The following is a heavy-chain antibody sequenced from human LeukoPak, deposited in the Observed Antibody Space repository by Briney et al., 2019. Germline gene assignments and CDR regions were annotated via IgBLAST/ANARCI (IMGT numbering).Heavy chain of an antibody. Sequence: GGSLRLSCAASGFTFSDYYMSWIRQAPGKGLEWVSYISSSSYTNYADPVKGRFTISRDNAKNSLYLQMNSLRAEDTAVYYCARAQQLVRRSYFDYWGQGTLVTVSS. CDR3: ARAQQLVRRSYFDY. CDR1: GFTFSDYY. J-gene: IGHJ4*02. CDR2: ISSSSYT. D-gene: IGHD6-13*01. V-gene: IGHV3-11*06.